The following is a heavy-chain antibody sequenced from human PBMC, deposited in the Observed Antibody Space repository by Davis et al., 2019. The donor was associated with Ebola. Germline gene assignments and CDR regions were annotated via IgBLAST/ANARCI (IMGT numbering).Heavy chain of an antibody. CDR2: LGTSADT. Sequence: GESLMIPFAASGFIFSSYVMSWVRQAPGNGLEWVSTLGTSADTYYAESVKGRFTISRDNSKNTLYLQMNGLRVEDTAIYYCAKDTSNIWFDIWGQGTNVTVSS. V-gene: IGHV3-23*01. CDR1: GFIFSSYV. CDR3: AKDTSNIWFDI. D-gene: IGHD1-26*01. J-gene: IGHJ3*02.